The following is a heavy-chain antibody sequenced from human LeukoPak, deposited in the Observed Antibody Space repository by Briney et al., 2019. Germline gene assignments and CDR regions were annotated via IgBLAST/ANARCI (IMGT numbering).Heavy chain of an antibody. J-gene: IGHJ6*02. D-gene: IGHD1-26*01. Sequence: GGSLRLSCAASGFSFNTYGMHWVRQAPGKGLEWVAVIWYDGSSEYYAGSVKGRFTISRDNSKNTLYLQMNSLRAADTAVYYCAREIERWEAYFYYGMDVWGQGTTVTVSS. V-gene: IGHV3-33*01. CDR3: AREIERWEAYFYYGMDV. CDR2: IWYDGSSE. CDR1: GFSFNTYG.